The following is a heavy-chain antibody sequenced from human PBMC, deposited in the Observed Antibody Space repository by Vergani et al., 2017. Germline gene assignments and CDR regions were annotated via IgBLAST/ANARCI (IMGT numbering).Heavy chain of an antibody. CDR2: VYWNDDE. J-gene: IGHJ3*01. CDR1: GFPFTTGGKG. V-gene: IGHV2-5*01. Sequence: QITLRESGPTLVKPRQTLTLTCTFSGFPFTTGGKGLGWIRHPPGRALEWLAFVYWNDDERYSPSLKSRVTITKDTSKNEVILTMATMDPVDTATYYCVHRLGYFDWDGAFDVWGPGTMVTVSS. CDR3: VHRLGYFDWDGAFDV. D-gene: IGHD3-9*01.